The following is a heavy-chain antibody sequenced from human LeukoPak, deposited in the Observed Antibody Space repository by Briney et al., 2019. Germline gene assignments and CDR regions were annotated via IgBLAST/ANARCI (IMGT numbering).Heavy chain of an antibody. D-gene: IGHD2-15*01. V-gene: IGHV3-23*01. J-gene: IGHJ4*02. Sequence: GGSLRLSCAASGFTFSSYAMSWVRQAPGKGLEWVSAISGSGGSTYYADSVKGRFTISRDNSKNTLYLQMNSLRAEDTAVYHCAKGPRGGPVEVVAAIDYWGQGTLVTVSS. CDR3: AKGPRGGPVEVVAAIDY. CDR2: ISGSGGST. CDR1: GFTFSSYA.